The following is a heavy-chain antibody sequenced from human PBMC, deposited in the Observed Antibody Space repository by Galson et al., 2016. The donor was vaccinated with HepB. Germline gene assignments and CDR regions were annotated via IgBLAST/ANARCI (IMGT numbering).Heavy chain of an antibody. J-gene: IGHJ3*02. Sequence: SLRLSCAASGFNLRDYRMNWVRQAPGKGLEWVSSISSSSSYIYYADSVKGRFTVSRDNAKNSLYLQMNSLRAEDTAVYYCARETTVDAFDIWGQGTMVTVSS. CDR1: GFNLRDYR. CDR2: ISSSSSYI. D-gene: IGHD1-1*01. CDR3: ARETTVDAFDI. V-gene: IGHV3-21*01.